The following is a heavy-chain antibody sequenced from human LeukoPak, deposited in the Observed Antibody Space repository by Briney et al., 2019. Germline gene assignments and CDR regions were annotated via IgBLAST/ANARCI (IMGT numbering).Heavy chain of an antibody. Sequence: RASVKVSCKASGYSFSSYNMHWVRQAPGQGLEWMAIINPRGGSTSYAQKFQGRVTMTRDTPTTTVYMELSSLRSEDTAVYYCARARSGYYDAFDIWGQGTTVTVSS. CDR3: ARARSGYYDAFDI. J-gene: IGHJ3*02. CDR2: INPRGGST. D-gene: IGHD3-22*01. V-gene: IGHV1-46*01. CDR1: GYSFSSYN.